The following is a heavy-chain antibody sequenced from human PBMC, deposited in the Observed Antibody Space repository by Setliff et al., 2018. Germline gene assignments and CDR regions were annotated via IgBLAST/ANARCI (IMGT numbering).Heavy chain of an antibody. V-gene: IGHV3-48*03. J-gene: IGHJ4*02. CDR2: ITTSGSAT. Sequence: PGGSLRLSCAASGFTFSSYEMNWVRQAPGKGLEWVSSITTSGSATYYAESVRGRFTISRDNAKNSLYLQMNSLRAEDTAVYYCARSESCGATNCSPFDYWGQGTLVTVSS. D-gene: IGHD2-2*01. CDR1: GFTFSSYE. CDR3: ARSESCGATNCSPFDY.